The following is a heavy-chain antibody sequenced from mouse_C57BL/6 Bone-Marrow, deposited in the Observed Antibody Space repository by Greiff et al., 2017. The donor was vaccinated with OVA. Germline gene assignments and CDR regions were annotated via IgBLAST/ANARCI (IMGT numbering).Heavy chain of an antibody. J-gene: IGHJ3*01. Sequence: VQLQQPGAELVKPGASVKVSCKASGYTFTSYWMHWVKQRPGQGLEWIGRIHPSDSDTNYNQKFKGKATLTVDKSSSTAYVQLSSLTSEDSAVYYCAFYCGSSSWFAYWGQGTLVTVSA. CDR2: IHPSDSDT. CDR3: AFYCGSSSWFAY. CDR1: GYTFTSYW. V-gene: IGHV1-74*01. D-gene: IGHD1-1*01.